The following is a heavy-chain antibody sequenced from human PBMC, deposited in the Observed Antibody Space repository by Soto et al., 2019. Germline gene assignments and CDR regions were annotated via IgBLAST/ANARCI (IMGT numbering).Heavy chain of an antibody. Sequence: GGSLRLSCAVSGFTVSNNYMSWVRQAPGKGLEGVSVIYSGGYTAYGDAVKGRFTISRDNSKNTLYLQMTGLKAEDTAVYYCATDPPRNYYDNNGPMGNWGQGTLVTVSS. D-gene: IGHD3-22*01. J-gene: IGHJ4*02. CDR1: GFTVSNNY. CDR3: ATDPPRNYYDNNGPMGN. V-gene: IGHV3-53*01. CDR2: IYSGGYT.